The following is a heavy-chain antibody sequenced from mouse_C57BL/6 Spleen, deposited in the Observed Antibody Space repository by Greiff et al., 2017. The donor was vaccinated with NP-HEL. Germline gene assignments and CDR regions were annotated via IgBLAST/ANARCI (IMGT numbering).Heavy chain of an antibody. Sequence: VQLQQPGAELVRPGTSVKLSCKASGYTFTSYWMHWVKQRPGQGLEWIGVIDPSDSYTNYNQKFKGKATLTVDTSSSTAYMQLSSLTSEDSAVYYCARGYYGSRYFDYWGQGTTLTVSS. D-gene: IGHD1-1*01. CDR3: ARGYYGSRYFDY. J-gene: IGHJ2*01. CDR1: GYTFTSYW. V-gene: IGHV1-59*01. CDR2: IDPSDSYT.